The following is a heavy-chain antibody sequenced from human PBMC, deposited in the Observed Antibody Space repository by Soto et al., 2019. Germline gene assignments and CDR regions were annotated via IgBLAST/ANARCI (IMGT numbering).Heavy chain of an antibody. CDR2: MNQVGSLK. J-gene: IGHJ4*01. V-gene: IGHV3-7*01. CDR3: VRDPEYGAIDY. CDR1: GFTFSNFY. D-gene: IGHD4-17*01. Sequence: PGGSLRLSCAASGFTFSNFYMSWVRQTPGKGLEWVASMNQVGSLKGYVGSTQGRFTISRDNAKDSLFLQMDSLRADDTAVYYCVRDPEYGAIDYWGXGSLVTVSS.